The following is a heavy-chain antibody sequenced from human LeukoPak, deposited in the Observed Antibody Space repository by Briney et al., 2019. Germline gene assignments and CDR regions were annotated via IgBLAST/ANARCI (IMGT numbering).Heavy chain of an antibody. Sequence: PGGSLRLSCAASGFTFSSYSMNWVRQAPGKGLEWVSYISSSGSTIYYADSVKGRFTISRDNAKNSLYLQMNSLRAEDTAVYYCARDIGGSGWLYYYYYMDVWGKGTTVTISS. CDR3: ARDIGGSGWLYYYYYMDV. CDR1: GFTFSSYS. J-gene: IGHJ6*03. CDR2: ISSSGSTI. V-gene: IGHV3-48*04. D-gene: IGHD6-19*01.